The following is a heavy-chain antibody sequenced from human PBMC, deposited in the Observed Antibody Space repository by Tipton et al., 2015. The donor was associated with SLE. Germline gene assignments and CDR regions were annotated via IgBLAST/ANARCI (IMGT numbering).Heavy chain of an antibody. CDR3: ARERGWDYDSSGYPDY. CDR2: IYHSGST. J-gene: IGHJ4*02. V-gene: IGHV4-59*11. Sequence: GLVKPSETLSLTCTVSGGSISSHYWSWIRQPPGKGLEWIGSIYHSGSTYYNPSLKSRLTISLDTSKNQFSLKLSSVTAADTAVYYCARERGWDYDSSGYPDYWGQGTLVTVSS. D-gene: IGHD3-22*01. CDR1: GGSISSHY.